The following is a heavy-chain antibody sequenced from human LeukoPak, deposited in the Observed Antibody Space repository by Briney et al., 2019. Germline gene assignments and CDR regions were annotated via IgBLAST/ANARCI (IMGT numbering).Heavy chain of an antibody. CDR1: GFTFSSYA. Sequence: GGSLRLSCAASGFTFSSYAMSWVRQAPGRGLEWVSAISGSGASTYYADSVKGRFTISRDDSKNTLYLQMNSLRAEDTVVYYCARDGEYSSSYDYWGQGTLVTVSS. CDR2: ISGSGAST. D-gene: IGHD6-13*01. V-gene: IGHV3-23*01. J-gene: IGHJ4*02. CDR3: ARDGEYSSSYDY.